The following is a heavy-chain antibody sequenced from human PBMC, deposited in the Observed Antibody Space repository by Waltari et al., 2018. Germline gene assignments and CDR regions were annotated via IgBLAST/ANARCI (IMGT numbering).Heavy chain of an antibody. Sequence: EVQLVQSGAEVKKPGESLKISCKAFGYRFTSNWIGWVRQMPGKGLEWMGMIVPADSDFRYSPSFQGQVTISVDKSISTSYLQWSSLKASDTAIYYCARLYSTSPGSALFFDAWGQGTLVTVSS. J-gene: IGHJ5*02. D-gene: IGHD3-10*01. CDR2: IVPADSDF. V-gene: IGHV5-51*03. CDR1: GYRFTSNW. CDR3: ARLYSTSPGSALFFDA.